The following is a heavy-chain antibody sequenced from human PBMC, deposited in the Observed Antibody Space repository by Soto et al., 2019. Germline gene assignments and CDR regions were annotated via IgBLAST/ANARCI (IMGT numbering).Heavy chain of an antibody. J-gene: IGHJ4*02. CDR2: INAGYGKT. D-gene: IGHD6-13*01. Sequence: GASAKVSCKASGGTFSSYAISLLRQSTGQWLEWMGWINAGYGKTKYSQKFQGRVTITRDKSARTAYMELSSLRSEDTAVYYCARGIAPYYFEYWGQGTLVTVSS. CDR3: ARGIAPYYFEY. V-gene: IGHV1-3*01. CDR1: GGTFSSYA.